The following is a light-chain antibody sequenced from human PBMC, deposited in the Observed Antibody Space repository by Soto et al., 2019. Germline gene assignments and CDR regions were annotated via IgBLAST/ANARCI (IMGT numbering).Light chain of an antibody. CDR3: QRYSKWPRP. Sequence: ETVMTQSPATLSVSPGERVTLSCRASQSVGSDVAWYQQRHGQALRLLVYGASTRASGIPARFNGSGFGIDFNLTLSGLQFVYFTVCYCQRYSKWPRPCGLGTTVEL. J-gene: IGKJ4*02. V-gene: IGKV3D-15*01. CDR2: GAS. CDR1: QSVGSD.